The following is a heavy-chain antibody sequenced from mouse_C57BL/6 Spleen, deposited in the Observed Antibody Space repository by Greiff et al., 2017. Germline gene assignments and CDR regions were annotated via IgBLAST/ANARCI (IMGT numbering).Heavy chain of an antibody. CDR3: AREDTTVVATGVDY. CDR1: GYSITSGYY. D-gene: IGHD1-1*01. Sequence: EVQLVESGPGLVKPSQSLSLTCSVTGYSITSGYYWNWIRQFPGNKLEWMGYISYDGSNNYNPSLKNRISITRDTSKNQFFLKLNSVTTEDTATYYCAREDTTVVATGVDYWGQGTTLTVSS. V-gene: IGHV3-6*01. J-gene: IGHJ2*01. CDR2: ISYDGSN.